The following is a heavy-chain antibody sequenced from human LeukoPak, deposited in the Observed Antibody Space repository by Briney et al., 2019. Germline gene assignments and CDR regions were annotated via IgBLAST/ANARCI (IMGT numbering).Heavy chain of an antibody. CDR3: ARDFGLGLVQSAY. D-gene: IGHD1-1*01. CDR2: ISSSSSHI. CDR1: GFAFRDFG. Sequence: GGSLRLSCAASGFAFRDFGMHWVRQAPGKGLEWVSSISSSSSHISYADSVKGRFTISRDNAKNSLYLQMNSLRAEDTAVYYCARDFGLGLVQSAYWGQGTLVTVSS. V-gene: IGHV3-21*01. J-gene: IGHJ4*02.